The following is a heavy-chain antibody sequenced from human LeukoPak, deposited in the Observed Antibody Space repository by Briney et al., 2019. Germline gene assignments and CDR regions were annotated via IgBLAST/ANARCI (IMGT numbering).Heavy chain of an antibody. V-gene: IGHV3-33*01. CDR1: GFTFSSYG. J-gene: IGHJ4*02. Sequence: PGGSLRLSCAASGFTFSSYGMHWVRQAPGKGLEWVAVVWYDGSNKYYADSVKGRFTISRGNSKNTLYLQMNSLRAEDTAVYYCARASSRNCSGGSCYFTPFAFWGQGTLVTVSS. CDR2: VWYDGSNK. CDR3: ARASSRNCSGGSCYFTPFAF. D-gene: IGHD2-15*01.